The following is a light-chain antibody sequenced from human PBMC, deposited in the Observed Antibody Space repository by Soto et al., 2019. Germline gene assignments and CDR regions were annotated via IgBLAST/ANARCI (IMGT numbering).Light chain of an antibody. J-gene: IGLJ1*01. CDR1: SSDVGGYNY. CDR3: SSYAGSNRI. CDR2: EVS. Sequence: QSALTQPPSASRSPGQPVTISCTGTSSDVGGYNYVSWYQQHPGKAPKLMIYEVSKRPSGVPDRCSGSKSGNTASLTVSGLQAEDEAHYYCSSYAGSNRIFGTGTKVTVL. V-gene: IGLV2-8*01.